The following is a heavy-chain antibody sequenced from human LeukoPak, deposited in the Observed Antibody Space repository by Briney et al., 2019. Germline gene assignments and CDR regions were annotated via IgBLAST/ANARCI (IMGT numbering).Heavy chain of an antibody. D-gene: IGHD2-8*01. Sequence: SETLSLTCTVSGGSISTYYWSWIRQPAGKGLEWIGSIYYSGSTYYNPSLKSRVTISVDTSKNQFSLKLSSVTAADTAVYYCARRGNGVWSGSPYYYYMDVWGKGTTVTISS. CDR2: IYYSGST. V-gene: IGHV4-4*07. J-gene: IGHJ6*03. CDR1: GGSISTYY. CDR3: ARRGNGVWSGSPYYYYMDV.